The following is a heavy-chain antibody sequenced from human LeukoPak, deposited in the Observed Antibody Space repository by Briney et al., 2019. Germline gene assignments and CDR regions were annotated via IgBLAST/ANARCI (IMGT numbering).Heavy chain of an antibody. CDR3: ARERDVVVPAAMGHHYYYYGMDV. V-gene: IGHV1-2*04. D-gene: IGHD2-2*01. Sequence: ASVKVSCKASGYTFTGYYMHWVRQAPGQGLEWMGWINPNSGGTNYAQKFQGWVTMTRDTSISTAYMELSRLRSDDTAVYYCARERDVVVPAAMGHHYYYYGMDVWGQGTTVTVSS. CDR2: INPNSGGT. J-gene: IGHJ6*02. CDR1: GYTFTGYY.